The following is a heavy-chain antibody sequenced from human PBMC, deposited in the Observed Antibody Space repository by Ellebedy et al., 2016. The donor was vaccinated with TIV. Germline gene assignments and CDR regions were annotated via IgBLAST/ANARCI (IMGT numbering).Heavy chain of an antibody. V-gene: IGHV5-51*01. J-gene: IGHJ6*02. CDR2: IYPGDSDT. D-gene: IGHD2/OR15-2a*01. CDR1: GYTFTRYW. CDR3: ARQGNIFKDYYGMDV. Sequence: KVSCKGFGYTFTRYWIGWVRQMPGKGLEWMGIIYPGDSDTRYSPSFHGHVTISADKSINTAYLQWSSLKAADTAMDYCARQGNIFKDYYGMDVWGQGTTVTVSS.